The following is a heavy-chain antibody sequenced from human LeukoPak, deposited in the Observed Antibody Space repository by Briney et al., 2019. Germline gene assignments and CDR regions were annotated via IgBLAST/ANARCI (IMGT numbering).Heavy chain of an antibody. CDR3: ASQGPGDAFDI. CDR1: GFTFDDYG. Sequence: GGSLRLSCAASGFTFDDYGMSWVRQAPGKGLEWVSGINWNGGSTGYADSVKGRFTISRDNAKNSLNLQMNSLRAEDTALYYCASQGPGDAFDIWGQGTMVTVSS. J-gene: IGHJ3*02. V-gene: IGHV3-20*04. CDR2: INWNGGST.